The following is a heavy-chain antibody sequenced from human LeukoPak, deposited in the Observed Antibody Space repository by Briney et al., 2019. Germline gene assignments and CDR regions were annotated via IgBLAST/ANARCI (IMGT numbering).Heavy chain of an antibody. CDR1: GGSISSYY. Sequence: SETLSLTCTVSGGSISSYYWSWIRQPAGKGLEWIGRIYTSGSTNYNPSLKSRVTISVDTSKNQLSLKLNSVTATDTAVYYCARHLRPGYSGYDSAFDYWGQGSLVIVSS. V-gene: IGHV4-4*07. CDR3: ARHLRPGYSGYDSAFDY. J-gene: IGHJ4*02. CDR2: IYTSGST. D-gene: IGHD5-12*01.